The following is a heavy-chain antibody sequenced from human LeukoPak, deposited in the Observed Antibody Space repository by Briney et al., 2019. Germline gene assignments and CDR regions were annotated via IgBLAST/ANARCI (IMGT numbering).Heavy chain of an antibody. Sequence: PGGSLRLSCAACGFTFSYCGMHELGQTPDKGLQWVAGIWNDGSKKYYADYVKGRFTISRDNSMNPLSLQMNSLRDEDKAVNYCARDAYCSGGSYYHFDCWGQGTLVTVSS. CDR2: IWNDGSKK. CDR3: ARDAYCSGGSYYHFDC. V-gene: IGHV3-33*01. J-gene: IGHJ4*02. D-gene: IGHD2-15*01. CDR1: GFTFSYCG.